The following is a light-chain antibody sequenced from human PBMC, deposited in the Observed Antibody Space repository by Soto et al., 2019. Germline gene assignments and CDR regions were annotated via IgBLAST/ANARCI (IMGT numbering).Light chain of an antibody. CDR1: QNINTW. J-gene: IGKJ1*01. CDR3: QQSYSFPRT. Sequence: DIQVTQHTSTLSGFVGDRVTITCRASQNINTWLAWYQQKPGKVPKLLIYKASNLESGVPSRFSGSGSGTDFTLTISSLQPEDFATYYCQQSYSFPRTFGQGTKV. V-gene: IGKV1-5*03. CDR2: KAS.